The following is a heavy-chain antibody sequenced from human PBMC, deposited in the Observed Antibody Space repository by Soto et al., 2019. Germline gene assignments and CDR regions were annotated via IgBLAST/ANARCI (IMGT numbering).Heavy chain of an antibody. D-gene: IGHD3-22*01. CDR3: ARSQDSSVYLNSCFDP. CDR2: IIPIFGTA. CDR1: GGTFSTYT. J-gene: IGHJ5*02. Sequence: QVQLVQSGAEVKKPGSSVKVSCKASGGTFSTYTITWVRQAPGQGLEWMGGIIPIFGTANYPQKFQGRVTITADESMSTDYMEMSSLRSEDTAVYYCARSQDSSVYLNSCFDPWGQGTLDTVSA. V-gene: IGHV1-69*01.